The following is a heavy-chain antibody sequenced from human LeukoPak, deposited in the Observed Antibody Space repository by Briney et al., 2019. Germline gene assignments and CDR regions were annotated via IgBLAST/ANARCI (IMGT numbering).Heavy chain of an antibody. CDR1: GFTFDEYG. Sequence: GGSLRLSCGGFGFTFDEYGMSWVRQAPGKGLEWVSGISLNGGSSGYADSVKGRFTISRDNSKNTLYLQMNSLRAEDTAVYYCAKVLPDYFDYRGQGTLVTVSS. CDR3: AKVLPDYFDY. J-gene: IGHJ4*02. CDR2: ISLNGGSS. V-gene: IGHV3-20*04.